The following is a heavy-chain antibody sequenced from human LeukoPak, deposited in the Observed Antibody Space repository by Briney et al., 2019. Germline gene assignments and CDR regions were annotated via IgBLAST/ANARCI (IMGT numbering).Heavy chain of an antibody. V-gene: IGHV3-48*02. CDR2: ISNTGGII. D-gene: IGHD6-19*01. J-gene: IGHJ5*02. CDR3: ARDVARIGVSGDWFDP. CDR1: GFTFSSYA. Sequence: GGSLRLSCAASGFTFSSYAMNWVRQAPGKGLEWVSYISNTGGIIYYAGSVKGRFTISRDNAKNLLYLQMNSLRDEDTAVYYCARDVARIGVSGDWFDPWGQGTLVTVSS.